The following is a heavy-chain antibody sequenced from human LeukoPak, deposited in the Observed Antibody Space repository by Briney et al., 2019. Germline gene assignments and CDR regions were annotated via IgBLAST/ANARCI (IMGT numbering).Heavy chain of an antibody. Sequence: GRSLRLSCAASAFTFSSYTVSWVRQAQGQGLALVSAISNSGGSTYYADSLKGRFTITRDNSKNTVYLQMKSLRAEDTAVYYCAKDGYVSWAYQLSHFDYWGQGTLVTVSS. J-gene: IGHJ4*02. CDR2: ISNSGGST. CDR3: AKDGYVSWAYQLSHFDY. D-gene: IGHD2-2*03. CDR1: AFTFSSYT. V-gene: IGHV3-23*01.